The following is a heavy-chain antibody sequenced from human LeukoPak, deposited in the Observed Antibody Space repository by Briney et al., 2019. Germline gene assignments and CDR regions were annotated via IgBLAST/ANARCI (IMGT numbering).Heavy chain of an antibody. D-gene: IGHD6-19*01. CDR2: ISYDGSNK. J-gene: IGHJ4*02. V-gene: IGHV3-30-3*01. CDR1: GFTFSSYA. Sequence: PGGSLRLSCAASGFTFSSYAMHWVRQAPGKGLEWVAVISYDGSNKYSADSVKGRFTISRDNSKNTLYLQMNSLRADDTAVYYCARVHRLSGYSSGWYGFGYWGQGTLVTVSS. CDR3: ARVHRLSGYSSGWYGFGY.